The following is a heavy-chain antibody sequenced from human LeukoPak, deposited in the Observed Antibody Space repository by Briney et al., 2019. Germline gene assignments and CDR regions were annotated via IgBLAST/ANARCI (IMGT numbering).Heavy chain of an antibody. Sequence: GGSLRLSCAAAGFMFSGYGIDWVRQAPGKGLDWLAVVSHVGIHQYYAQSVRGRFTISRDNFRNSVFLEMDSLGVEDTAVYYCVKDVHPPPREITPGDWGQGTLVGVDS. CDR3: VKDVHPPPREITPGD. J-gene: IGHJ4*02. D-gene: IGHD1-14*01. V-gene: IGHV3-30*18. CDR2: VSHVGIHQ. CDR1: GFMFSGYG.